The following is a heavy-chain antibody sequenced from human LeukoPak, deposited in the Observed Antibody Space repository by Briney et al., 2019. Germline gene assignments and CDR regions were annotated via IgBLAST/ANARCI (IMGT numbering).Heavy chain of an antibody. CDR2: IDHSGST. D-gene: IGHD6-13*01. CDR3: ARYGMAAEGIWWFDP. V-gene: IGHV4-34*01. CDR1: GVSLNGYY. Sequence: NPSETLSLTCAVYGVSLNGYYRSWIRQPPGKRLGWIGEIDHSGSTQYNPSLKSRVTISLDTSKKQFSLKLTSLTAADTAFYYCARYGMAAEGIWWFDPWGQGTLDTVSS. J-gene: IGHJ5*02.